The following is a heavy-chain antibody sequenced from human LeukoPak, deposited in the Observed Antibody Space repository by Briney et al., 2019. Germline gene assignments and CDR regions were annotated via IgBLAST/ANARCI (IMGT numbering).Heavy chain of an antibody. J-gene: IGHJ4*02. CDR1: GFTFSSYS. V-gene: IGHV3-21*01. CDR3: NSDGDTAMVTSAY. CDR2: ISSRSSYI. Sequence: PGGSLRLSCAASGFTFSSYSMNWVRQAPGKGLEWVSSISSRSSYIYYADSVKGRFTISRDNAKNSLYLQMNSLRAEDTAVYYCNSDGDTAMVTSAYWGQGTLVTVSS. D-gene: IGHD5-18*01.